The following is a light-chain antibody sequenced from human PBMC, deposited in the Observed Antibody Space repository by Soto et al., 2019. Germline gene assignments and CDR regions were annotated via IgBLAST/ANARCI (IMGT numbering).Light chain of an antibody. J-gene: IGLJ1*01. CDR1: SSDVGAYDF. V-gene: IGLV2-14*03. Sequence: QCVLNRAAYVYGAPLQSSSISKTGTSSDVGAYDFVSWYQQHPDKAPKLMIYEVSNRPSGVSNRFSGSKSVNTATLTISGLQAEDEADYYCSSYTSSSTRVFGTGTKVTVL. CDR3: SSYTSSSTRV. CDR2: EVS.